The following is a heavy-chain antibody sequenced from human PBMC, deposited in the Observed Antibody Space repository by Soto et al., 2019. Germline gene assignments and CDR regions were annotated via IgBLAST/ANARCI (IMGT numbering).Heavy chain of an antibody. V-gene: IGHV4-39*01. CDR2: IYYSGST. J-gene: IGHJ6*03. CDR3: ARHGIAVAGAGYYMDV. CDR1: GGSISSSSYY. Sequence: QLQLQESGPGLVKPSETLSLTCTVSGGSISSSSYYWGWIRQPPGKGLEWIGSIYYSGSTYYNPSLKSRVTISVDTSKNQFSLKLSSVTAADTAVYYCARHGIAVAGAGYYMDVWGKGTTVTVSS. D-gene: IGHD6-19*01.